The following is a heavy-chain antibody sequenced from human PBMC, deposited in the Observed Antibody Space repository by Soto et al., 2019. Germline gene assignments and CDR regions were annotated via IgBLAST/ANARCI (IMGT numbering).Heavy chain of an antibody. CDR3: AREFRYCTNGVCYPNWFDP. D-gene: IGHD2-8*01. CDR1: GGTFSSYA. V-gene: IGHV1-69*06. CDR2: IIPIFGTA. Sequence: SVKVSCKASGGTFSSYAISWVRHSPVQGLEWMGGIIPIFGTANYAQKFQGRVTITADKSTSTAYMELSSLRSEDTAVYYCAREFRYCTNGVCYPNWFDPWGQGTLVTVSS. J-gene: IGHJ5*02.